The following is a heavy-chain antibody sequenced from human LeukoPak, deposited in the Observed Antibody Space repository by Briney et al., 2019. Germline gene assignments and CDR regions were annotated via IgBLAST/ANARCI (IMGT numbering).Heavy chain of an antibody. Sequence: PGGSLRLSCAASGFTFSGYSMNWVRQAPGKGLEWLSFIGGSGSTMYYADSVKGRFTISRDNAKSSLCLQMDSLRVEDTALYYCARDKTSGFKNDFDSWGQGTLVTVSP. V-gene: IGHV3-48*01. CDR2: IGGSGSTM. CDR3: ARDKTSGFKNDFDS. D-gene: IGHD6-19*01. CDR1: GFTFSGYS. J-gene: IGHJ4*02.